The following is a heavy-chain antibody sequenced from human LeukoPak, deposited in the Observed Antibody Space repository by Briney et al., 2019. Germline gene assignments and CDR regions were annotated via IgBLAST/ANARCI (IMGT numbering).Heavy chain of an antibody. D-gene: IGHD4/OR15-4a*01. CDR1: GFTASSNS. Sequence: GGSLRLSCTVSGFTASSNSMSWVRQAPGEGLEWVSFIYSDNTHYSASVKGRFTITRDNSKITLYLQMNSLRAEDTAVYYCARRAGAYSHLYDYWGQGTLVTVSS. J-gene: IGHJ4*02. CDR3: ARRAGAYSHLYDY. V-gene: IGHV3-53*01. CDR2: IYSDNT.